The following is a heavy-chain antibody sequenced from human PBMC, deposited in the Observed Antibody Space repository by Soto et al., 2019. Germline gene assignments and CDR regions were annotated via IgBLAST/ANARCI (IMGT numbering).Heavy chain of an antibody. CDR2: ISGSGGST. V-gene: IGHV3-23*01. J-gene: IGHJ4*02. D-gene: IGHD3-22*01. CDR3: AKIITMIVGPLDY. CDR1: GFTFSSYA. Sequence: EVQLLESGGGLVQPGGSLRLSCAASGFTFSSYAMSWVRQAPGKGLEWVSAISGSGGSTYYADSVKGRFTISRDNSKHTLYLQMNSLRAEDTAVYYCAKIITMIVGPLDYWGQGTLVTVSS.